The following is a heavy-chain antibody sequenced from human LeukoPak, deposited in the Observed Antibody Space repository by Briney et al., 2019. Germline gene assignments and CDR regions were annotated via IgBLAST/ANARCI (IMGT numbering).Heavy chain of an antibody. J-gene: IGHJ4*02. CDR2: IIPIFGTA. Sequence: ASVKVSCKASGGTFSSYAISWVRQAPGQGLEWMGGIIPIFGTANYAQKFQGRVTITADGSTSTAYMELSSLRSEDTAVYYCARYIFSGSYRAYYFDYWGQGTLVTVSS. D-gene: IGHD1-26*01. V-gene: IGHV1-69*13. CDR3: ARYIFSGSYRAYYFDY. CDR1: GGTFSSYA.